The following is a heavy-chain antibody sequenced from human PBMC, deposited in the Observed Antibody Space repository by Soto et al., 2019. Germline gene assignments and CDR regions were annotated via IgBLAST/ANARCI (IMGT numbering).Heavy chain of an antibody. J-gene: IGHJ6*02. CDR1: GLTLTNYA. Sequence: GGSLRLSCAASGLTLTNYAMNWVRQAPGRGLAWVSLISSKGGATYYADSVRGRFTISRDNSKNTVFLQMNSLRAEDTAVYFCARSYGIDVWGQGTTVTVSS. CDR3: ARSYGIDV. V-gene: IGHV3-23*01. CDR2: ISSKGGAT.